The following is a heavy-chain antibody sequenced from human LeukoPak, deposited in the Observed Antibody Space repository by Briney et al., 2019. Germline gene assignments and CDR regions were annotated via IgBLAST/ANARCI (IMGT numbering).Heavy chain of an antibody. CDR3: ASVFRGAVTSNWFDP. J-gene: IGHJ5*02. CDR1: GGSINGYY. CDR2: ISDSGST. D-gene: IGHD4-17*01. Sequence: PSETLSLTCTVPGGSINGYYWTWIRQPPGKGLEWIGYISDSGSTNYNPSLKSRVTMSVDSSNTEFSLRLNSVTAADTAVYYCASVFRGAVTSNWFDPWGQGTLVTVSS. V-gene: IGHV4-59*01.